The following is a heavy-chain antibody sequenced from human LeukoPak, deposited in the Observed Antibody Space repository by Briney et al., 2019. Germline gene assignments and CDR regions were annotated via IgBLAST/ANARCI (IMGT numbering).Heavy chain of an antibody. Sequence: PSETLSLTCAVYGGSFSGYYRSWIRQPPGKGLEWIGEINHSGSTNYNPSLKSRVTISVDTSKNQFSLKLSSVTAADTAVYYCASSPAKDFDYWGQGTLVTVSS. CDR2: INHSGST. J-gene: IGHJ4*02. CDR3: ASSPAKDFDY. V-gene: IGHV4-34*01. CDR1: GGSFSGYY.